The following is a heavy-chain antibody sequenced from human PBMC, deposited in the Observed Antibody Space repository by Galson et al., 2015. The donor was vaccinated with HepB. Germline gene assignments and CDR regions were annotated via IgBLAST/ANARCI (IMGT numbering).Heavy chain of an antibody. Sequence: SLRLSCAASGFTFSRYAMSWVRQAPGKGLEWVSAISGSGGSTYYADSVKGRFTISRDNSKNTLYLQMNSLRAEDTAVYYCAKWYDSSGYYSREFDYWGQGTLVTVSS. D-gene: IGHD3-22*01. CDR1: GFTFSRYA. J-gene: IGHJ4*02. CDR2: ISGSGGST. V-gene: IGHV3-23*01. CDR3: AKWYDSSGYYSREFDY.